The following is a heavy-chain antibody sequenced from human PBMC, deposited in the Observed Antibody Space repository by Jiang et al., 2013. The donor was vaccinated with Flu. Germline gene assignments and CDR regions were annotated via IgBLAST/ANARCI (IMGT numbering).Heavy chain of an antibody. CDR1: GGSFSDYY. J-gene: IGHJ6*02. CDR2: INHSGST. V-gene: IGHV4-34*01. CDR3: ATSRDYYYNYGMDV. Sequence: LLKPSETLSLTCAVYGGSFSDYYWSWIRQPPGKGLEWIGEINHSGSTNNNSSLKSRVTISVDTSKNQFSLKLSSVTAADTAVYYCATSRDYYYNYGMDVWGQGTTVTVSS.